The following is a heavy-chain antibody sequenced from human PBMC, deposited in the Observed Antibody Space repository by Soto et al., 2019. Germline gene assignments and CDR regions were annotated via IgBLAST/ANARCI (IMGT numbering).Heavy chain of an antibody. CDR3: SRGGASSKWFDP. D-gene: IGHD2-15*01. CDR2: ISYSGTT. V-gene: IGHV4-31*03. J-gene: IGHJ5*02. CDR1: GGSISSDASF. Sequence: QVQLQESGPGLVKPSQTLSLTCTVSGGSISSDASFWSWIRQLPGKGPEWIAFISYSGTTSYNPSVRSRVTVSADTSKSQFSLNLSSVTAAATAVYYCSRGGASSKWFDPWGQGTLVTVSS.